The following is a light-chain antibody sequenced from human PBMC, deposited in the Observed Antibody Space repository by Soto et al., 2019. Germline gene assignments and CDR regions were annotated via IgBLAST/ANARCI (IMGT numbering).Light chain of an antibody. CDR1: SSDVGADNY. J-gene: IGLJ1*01. Sequence: QSALTQPASVSGSPGQSITISCTGTSSDVGADNYVSWYQQHPGRAPKLMIYEVSNRPSGVSNRFSGSKSGTTASLTISGLQTEDEAEYYCTSYTSSSTYVFGTGTKLTVL. V-gene: IGLV2-14*01. CDR2: EVS. CDR3: TSYTSSSTYV.